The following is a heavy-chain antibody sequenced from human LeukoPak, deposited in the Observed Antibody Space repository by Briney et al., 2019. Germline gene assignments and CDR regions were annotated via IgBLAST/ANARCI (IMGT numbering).Heavy chain of an antibody. CDR1: GFTFRDYH. CDR2: IVGSSSYT. V-gene: IGHV3-11*06. Sequence: GGSLRLSCAASGFTFRDYHMSWIRQAPGKGLEWVAYIVGSSSYTNYADSVKGRFTISRDNAKNTLFLQMTSLRAEDTAVYYCANALMGSYFECWGQGTLVTVSS. CDR3: ANALMGSYFEC. D-gene: IGHD7-27*01. J-gene: IGHJ4*03.